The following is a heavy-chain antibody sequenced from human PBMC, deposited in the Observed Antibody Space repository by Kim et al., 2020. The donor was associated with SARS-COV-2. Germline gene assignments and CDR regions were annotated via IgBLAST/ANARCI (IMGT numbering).Heavy chain of an antibody. J-gene: IGHJ4*02. CDR2: IYYSGST. Sequence: SETLSLTCTVSGGSISSGGYYWSWIRQHPGKGLEWIGYIYYSGSTYYNPSLKSRVTISVDTSKNQFSLKLSSVTAADTAVYYCARGVWLVVVPHHFDYWGQGTLVTVSS. CDR1: GGSISSGGYY. D-gene: IGHD2-2*01. V-gene: IGHV4-31*03. CDR3: ARGVWLVVVPHHFDY.